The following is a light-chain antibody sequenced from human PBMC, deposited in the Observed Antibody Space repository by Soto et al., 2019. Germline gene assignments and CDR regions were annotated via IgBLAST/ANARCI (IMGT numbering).Light chain of an antibody. CDR1: SSNSGAGYG. CDR3: QSYVNTLSGHVV. Sequence: QSVLTQPSSVSGAPGQRIIISCTGSSSNSGAGYGVHWYQQLPGTAPKLLIHDDTDRPSGVPDRFSGSKSGTSASLAITGLQAEDEADYYCQSYVNTLSGHVVFGGGTKLTVL. CDR2: DDT. V-gene: IGLV1-40*01. J-gene: IGLJ2*01.